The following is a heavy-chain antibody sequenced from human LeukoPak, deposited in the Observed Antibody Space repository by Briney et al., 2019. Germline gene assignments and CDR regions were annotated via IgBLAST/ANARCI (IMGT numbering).Heavy chain of an antibody. CDR2: INTNTGNP. Sequence: ASVKVSCKASGYTFTSYATNWVRQAPGQGLEWMGWINTNTGNPTYAQGFTGRFVFSLDTSVSTAYLQISSLKAEDTAVYYCARDEQWLGEYYFDYWGQGTLVTVSS. V-gene: IGHV7-4-1*02. CDR3: ARDEQWLGEYYFDY. CDR1: GYTFTSYA. D-gene: IGHD6-19*01. J-gene: IGHJ4*02.